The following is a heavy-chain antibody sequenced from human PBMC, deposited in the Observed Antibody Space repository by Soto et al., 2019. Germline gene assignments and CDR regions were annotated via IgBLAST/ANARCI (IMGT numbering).Heavy chain of an antibody. V-gene: IGHV4-39*01. Sequence: QLQLQESGPGLVKPSETLSLTCNVSGGSIDRSNYYWDWLRRPPGKGLEWIGTTYYNGNAYYNPFLKSRVSMSVDTSKNQFSLKLVSVTAADTAVYYCARHFVAVVIKGWGYWGQGTLVTVSS. CDR3: ARHFVAVVIKGWGY. J-gene: IGHJ4*02. CDR1: GGSIDRSNYY. CDR2: TYYNGNA. D-gene: IGHD3-10*01.